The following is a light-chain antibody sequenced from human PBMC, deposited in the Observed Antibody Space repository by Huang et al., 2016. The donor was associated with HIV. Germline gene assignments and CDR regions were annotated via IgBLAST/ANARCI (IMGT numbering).Light chain of an antibody. V-gene: IGKV3-11*01. CDR3: QQRSNWRT. J-gene: IGKJ5*01. CDR2: DAS. CDR1: QSVSSC. Sequence: EIVLTQSPATLSLSPGERATLSCRASQSVSSCLAWYQPKPGQDPRLLIYDASNRATGIPARFSGSGSGTDCTLTISSLEPEDFAVYYCQQRSNWRTFGQGTRLEIK.